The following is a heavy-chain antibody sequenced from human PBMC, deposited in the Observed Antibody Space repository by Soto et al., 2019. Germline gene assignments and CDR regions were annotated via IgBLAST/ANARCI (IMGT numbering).Heavy chain of an antibody. CDR1: GFTFSNAW. D-gene: IGHD4-17*01. V-gene: IGHV3-15*01. CDR3: ARPSYGRFDY. CDR2: IKSKTDGGTT. J-gene: IGHJ4*02. Sequence: GGSLRLSCAASGFTFSNAWMSWVRQAPGKGLEWVGRIKSKTDGGTTDYAAPVKGRFTISRDDSKNTLYLQMNSLKAADTAMYYCARPSYGRFDYWGQGTLVTVSS.